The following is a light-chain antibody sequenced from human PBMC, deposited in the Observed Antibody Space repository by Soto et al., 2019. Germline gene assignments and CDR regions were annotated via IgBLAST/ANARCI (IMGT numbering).Light chain of an antibody. CDR3: QQYDSSPWT. J-gene: IGKJ1*01. V-gene: IGKV3-20*01. Sequence: EIVLTQSPGTLSLSPGERATLSCRASQSVSSSYLVWHQQKPGQAPRLLIYAASRRATGIPDRFSGSGSGTDFTLTISRLEPEDFAVYYCQQYDSSPWTFGQGTKVDIK. CDR2: AAS. CDR1: QSVSSSY.